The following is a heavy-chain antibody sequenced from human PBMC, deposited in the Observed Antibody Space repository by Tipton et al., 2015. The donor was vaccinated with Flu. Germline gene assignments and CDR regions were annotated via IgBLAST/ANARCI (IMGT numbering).Heavy chain of an antibody. CDR1: GFTFDDYG. J-gene: IGHJ4*02. Sequence: CAASGFTFDDYGMNWVRQAPGKGLEWVAGIRWNGDSIGYADSVKGRFTISRDNAKNSLYLQMNSLRAEDTALYYCVKGGHSSGCFEHWGQGTLVAVSS. CDR3: VKGGHSSGCFEH. CDR2: IRWNGDSI. D-gene: IGHD6-25*01. V-gene: IGHV3-9*01.